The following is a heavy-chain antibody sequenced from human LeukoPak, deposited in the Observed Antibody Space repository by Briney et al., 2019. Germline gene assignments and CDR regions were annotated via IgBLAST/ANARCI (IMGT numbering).Heavy chain of an antibody. CDR3: ARDSDSSGYYHFDY. V-gene: IGHV3-66*01. J-gene: IGHJ4*02. Sequence: GGSLRLSCAASGFTVSSNYMSWVRQAPGKGLEWVSVIYSGGSTYYADSVEGRFTISRDNSKNTLYLQMNSLRAEDTAVYYCARDSDSSGYYHFDYWGQGTLVTVSS. D-gene: IGHD3-22*01. CDR2: IYSGGST. CDR1: GFTVSSNY.